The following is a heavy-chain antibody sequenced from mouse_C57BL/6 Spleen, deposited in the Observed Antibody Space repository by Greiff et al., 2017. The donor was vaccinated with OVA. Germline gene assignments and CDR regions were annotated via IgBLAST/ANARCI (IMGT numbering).Heavy chain of an antibody. CDR3: ARAEGYYFDY. CDR2: ISYDGSN. V-gene: IGHV3-6*01. Sequence: DVKLQESGPGLVKPSQSLSLTCSVSGYSITSGYYWNWIRQFPGTKLEWMGYISYDGSNNYNPSLKNRISITRVTSKNQFFLKLNSVTTEDTATYYCARAEGYYFDYWGQGTTLTVSS. J-gene: IGHJ2*01. CDR1: GYSITSGYY.